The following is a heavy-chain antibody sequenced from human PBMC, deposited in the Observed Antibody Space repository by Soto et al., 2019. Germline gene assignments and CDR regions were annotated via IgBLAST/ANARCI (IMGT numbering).Heavy chain of an antibody. CDR1: GGSISSYC. V-gene: IGHV4-4*07. Sequence: PSETLCLTCTVSGGSISSYCGRWIRQPAGQRLEWIGRVYTSGSTNYNPCLKRRVTMSVDTSKNQFSLKLTSVTAADTAVYYCARGARGSSSSGFDYWGQGTLVTVSS. D-gene: IGHD6-6*01. J-gene: IGHJ4*02. CDR3: ARGARGSSSSGFDY. CDR2: VYTSGST.